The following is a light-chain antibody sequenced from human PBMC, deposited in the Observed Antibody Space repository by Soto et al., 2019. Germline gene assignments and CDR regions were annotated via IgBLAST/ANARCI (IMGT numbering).Light chain of an antibody. CDR1: SSNIGGNI. CDR2: SNN. Sequence: QPVLTQPPSASGTPGQRVTISCSGSSSNIGGNIVNWYQQLPGAAPKLLIYSNNQRPSGVPDRFSGSKSGTSASLAISGLQSEDEADYYCAAWDDSLNGPVFGGGTKLTVL. CDR3: AAWDDSLNGPV. J-gene: IGLJ2*01. V-gene: IGLV1-44*01.